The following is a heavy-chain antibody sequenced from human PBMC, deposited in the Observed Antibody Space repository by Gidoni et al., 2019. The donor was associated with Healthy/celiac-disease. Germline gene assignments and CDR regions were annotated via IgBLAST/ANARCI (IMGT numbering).Heavy chain of an antibody. D-gene: IGHD4-17*01. CDR1: GFTFSSYG. Sequence: QVQLVESGVGVIQPCRSLILSCAASGFTFSSYGMHWVRQAPGKGLEWVAVISYDGSNKYYAESVKGRFTRSRDNSKNTLYLQMNSMRAEDTAVYYCAKGTVTGSLGMDVWGQGTTVTVSS. CDR2: ISYDGSNK. V-gene: IGHV3-30*18. CDR3: AKGTVTGSLGMDV. J-gene: IGHJ6*02.